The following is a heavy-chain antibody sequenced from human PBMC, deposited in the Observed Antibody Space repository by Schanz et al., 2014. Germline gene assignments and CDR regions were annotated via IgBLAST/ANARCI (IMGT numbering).Heavy chain of an antibody. Sequence: QLQLQESGSGLVKPSQTLSLTCAVSGGSISSGGYSWNWIRQPPGKGLEWIGYSYHSGTTYYNASLKGRVSISVDRSKNQFSLKLSSVTAADTAVYYCARGGWFGELFFDYWGQGTLVTVSS. CDR1: GGSISSGGYS. D-gene: IGHD3-10*01. CDR3: ARGGWFGELFFDY. V-gene: IGHV4-30-2*01. J-gene: IGHJ4*02. CDR2: SYHSGTT.